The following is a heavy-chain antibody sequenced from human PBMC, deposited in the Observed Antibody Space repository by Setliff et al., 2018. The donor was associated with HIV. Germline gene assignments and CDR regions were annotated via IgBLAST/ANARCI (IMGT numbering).Heavy chain of an antibody. CDR1: GSSFSSGIYY. Sequence: LSLTCNVSGSSFSSGIYYWTWIRQQPGKGLEWIGYISYSGSTYYNPSLKSRLTMSIDTSKSHFSLNLNSVTAADTAVYYCARGTTSITFDYWSQGTLDTV. CDR2: ISYSGST. V-gene: IGHV4-31*03. J-gene: IGHJ4*02. CDR3: ARGTTSITFDY. D-gene: IGHD1-1*01.